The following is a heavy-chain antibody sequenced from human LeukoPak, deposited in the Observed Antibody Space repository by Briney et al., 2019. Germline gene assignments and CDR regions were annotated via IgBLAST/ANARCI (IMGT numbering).Heavy chain of an antibody. Sequence: SVTVSCKASGGTFSSYAISWVRQPPGQGLEWMGGIIPIFGTANYAQKFQGRVTITADESTSTAYMELSSLRSEDTAVYYCARGYYDSSGYQLYFDYWGQGTLVTVSS. CDR2: IIPIFGTA. CDR1: GGTFSSYA. CDR3: ARGYYDSSGYQLYFDY. D-gene: IGHD3-22*01. V-gene: IGHV1-69*01. J-gene: IGHJ4*02.